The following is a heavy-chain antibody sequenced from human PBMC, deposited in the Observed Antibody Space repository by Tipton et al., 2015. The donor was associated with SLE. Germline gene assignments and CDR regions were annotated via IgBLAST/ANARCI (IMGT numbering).Heavy chain of an antibody. J-gene: IGHJ4*02. CDR2: IQSDGSRK. V-gene: IGHV3-33*08. D-gene: IGHD6-13*01. CDR1: GFTVSSNY. Sequence: RSLRLSCAASGFTVSSNYMSWVRQAPGKGLEWVTAIQSDGSRKYYADSVKGRFTISRDDSESTLYLQMNTLRAEDTAVYYCARDFCGSRSCFDYWGQGILVTVSS. CDR3: ARDFCGSRSCFDY.